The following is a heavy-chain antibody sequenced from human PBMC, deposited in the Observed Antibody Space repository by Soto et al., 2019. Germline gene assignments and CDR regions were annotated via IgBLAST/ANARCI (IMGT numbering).Heavy chain of an antibody. V-gene: IGHV1-69*01. CDR2: TIPMFATA. CDR1: GDSFSNYI. CDR3: ARGLFGQQWLVGFDT. D-gene: IGHD6-19*01. Sequence: QVHLVQSGAEVKKPGSSVKVSCKASGDSFSNYIFACVRQAPGQGLEWMGGTIPMFATAQYAQKLQGRVTITADESTSTVYMDLTSLTSDDTAVYYCARGLFGQQWLVGFDTWGQGTLVTGSS. J-gene: IGHJ4*02.